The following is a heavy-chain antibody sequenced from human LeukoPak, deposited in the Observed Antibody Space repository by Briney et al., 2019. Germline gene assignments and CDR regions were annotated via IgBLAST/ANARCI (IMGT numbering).Heavy chain of an antibody. J-gene: IGHJ5*02. CDR1: GFSLSTSGVG. V-gene: IGHV2-5*01. Sequence: SGPTLVNPTQTLTLTCTFSGFSLSTSGVGVGWIRQPPGKALEWLALIYWNDDKRYSPSLKSRLTITKDTSKNQVVLTMTNMDPVDTATYYCAHRLAYRTGVYSSSWYYSWFDPWGQGTLVTVSS. CDR3: AHRLAYRTGVYSSSWYYSWFDP. CDR2: IYWNDDK. D-gene: IGHD6-13*01.